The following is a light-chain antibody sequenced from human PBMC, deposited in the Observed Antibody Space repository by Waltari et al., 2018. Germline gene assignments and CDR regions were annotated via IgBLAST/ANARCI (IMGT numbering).Light chain of an antibody. J-gene: IGKJ4*01. CDR2: WTS. CDR1: QSILSNSNNKNY. V-gene: IGKV4-1*01. CDR3: QQYSTTPLT. Sequence: DIVMTQSPDSLAVPLGERATINCKSSQSILSNSNNKNYVAWYKEKPGRTPKLLIYWTSSRGCRVPDRFVGSGSGSDFTLTIRSLQPEDGAVYYGQQYSTTPLTFGGGTKVEIK.